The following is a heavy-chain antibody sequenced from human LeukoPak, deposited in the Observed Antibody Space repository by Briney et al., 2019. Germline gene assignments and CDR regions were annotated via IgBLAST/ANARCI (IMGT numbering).Heavy chain of an antibody. CDR2: IWFDGSNK. J-gene: IGHJ4*02. CDR3: ASSAGALIDC. D-gene: IGHD6-19*01. Sequence: PGGSLRLSCAASGFTFSNYDMHWVRQAPGKGLEWVAVIWFDGSNKFYADSVKGRFTISRDNSKNTLYLQMNSLRAEDTAVYYCASSAGALIDCWRQGTLVIVSS. CDR1: GFTFSNYD. V-gene: IGHV3-33*01.